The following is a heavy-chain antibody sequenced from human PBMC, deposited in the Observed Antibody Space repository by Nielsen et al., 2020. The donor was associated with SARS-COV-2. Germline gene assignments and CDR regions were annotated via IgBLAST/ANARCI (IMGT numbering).Heavy chain of an antibody. J-gene: IGHJ4*02. V-gene: IGHV3-30-3*01. Sequence: GESLKISCAASGFTFSSYAMHWVRQAPGKGLEWVAVISYDGSNKYYADSVKGRFTISRDNSKNTLYLQMNSLRAEDTAVYYCAREQLRYSSSWYYFDYWGQGTLVTVSS. CDR1: GFTFSSYA. CDR2: ISYDGSNK. D-gene: IGHD6-13*01. CDR3: AREQLRYSSSWYYFDY.